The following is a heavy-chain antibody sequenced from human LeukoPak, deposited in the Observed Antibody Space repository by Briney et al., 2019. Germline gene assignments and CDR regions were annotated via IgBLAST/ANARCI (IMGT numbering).Heavy chain of an antibody. J-gene: IGHJ4*02. Sequence: GGSLRLSCAASGFTFSSYSMNWVRQASGKGLEWVSSISSSSSYIYYADSVKGRFTISRDNAKNSLYLQMNSLRAEDTAVYYCARSGYSSGWYSEGIGYWGQGTLVTVSS. CDR2: ISSSSSYI. V-gene: IGHV3-21*01. CDR1: GFTFSSYS. CDR3: ARSGYSSGWYSEGIGY. D-gene: IGHD6-19*01.